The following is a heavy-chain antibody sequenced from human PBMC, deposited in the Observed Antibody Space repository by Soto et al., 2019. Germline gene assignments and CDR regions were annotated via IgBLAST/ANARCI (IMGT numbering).Heavy chain of an antibody. D-gene: IGHD3-10*01. CDR1: GGSFSGYY. CDR3: ARGKTGLRRFHHFDY. V-gene: IGHV4-34*01. CDR2: INHSGST. Sequence: SSETLSLTCAVYGGSFSGYYWSWIRQPPGKGLEWIGEINHSGSTNYNPSLKSRVTISVDTSKNQFSLKLSSVTAADTAVYYCARGKTGLRRFHHFDYWGQGTLVTVSS. J-gene: IGHJ4*02.